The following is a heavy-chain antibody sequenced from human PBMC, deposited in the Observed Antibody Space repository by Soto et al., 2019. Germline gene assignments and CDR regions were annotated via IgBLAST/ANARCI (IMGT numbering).Heavy chain of an antibody. J-gene: IGHJ3*02. CDR2: IGGGGDDT. CDR1: GGSFSGYY. V-gene: IGHV3-23*01. CDR3: AKDRMSHNSVWDPFDI. Sequence: PSETLSLTCAVYGGSFSGYYWSWVRQAPGKGLEWVSGIGGGGDDTYYADSVKGRFIISRDNSKSTLSLQMNGLRAEDTAVYYCAKDRMSHNSVWDPFDIWGQGTMVTVSS. D-gene: IGHD2-15*01.